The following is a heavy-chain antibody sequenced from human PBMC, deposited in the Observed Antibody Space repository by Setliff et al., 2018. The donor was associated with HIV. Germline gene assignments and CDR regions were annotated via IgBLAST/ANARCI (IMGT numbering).Heavy chain of an antibody. Sequence: PGGSLRLSCAASGFIFSNAWMSWVRQAPGKGLEWVGRIKSKTDGGTTDYAAPVKGRFTISRDNAKNSLYLQMNSLRAEDTAVYYCARDPGSGWYSPIYYYYGMDVWGQGTTVTVSS. V-gene: IGHV3-15*01. CDR2: IKSKTDGGTT. J-gene: IGHJ6*02. CDR1: GFIFSNAW. D-gene: IGHD6-19*01. CDR3: ARDPGSGWYSPIYYYYGMDV.